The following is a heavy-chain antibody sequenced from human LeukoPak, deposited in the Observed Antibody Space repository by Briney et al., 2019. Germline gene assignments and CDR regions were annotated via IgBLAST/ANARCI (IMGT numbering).Heavy chain of an antibody. CDR2: IIPIFGTA. J-gene: IGHJ4*02. V-gene: IGHV1-69*13. D-gene: IGHD1-14*01. CDR3: ARDSSEFRNLIPY. Sequence: AASVKVSCKASGCTFSRYAISWVRQSPGQGLEWMGGIIPIFGTANYAQRFQGRVTITADESTSTAYMELSSLRSEDTAVYYCARDSSEFRNLIPYWGQGTLVTVSS. CDR1: GCTFSRYA.